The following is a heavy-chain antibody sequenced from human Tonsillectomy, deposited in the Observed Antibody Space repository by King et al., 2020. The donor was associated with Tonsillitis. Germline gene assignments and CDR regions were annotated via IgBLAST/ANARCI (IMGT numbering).Heavy chain of an antibody. CDR3: ARLNQYYYYMDV. Sequence: VQLQESGPGLVKPSETLSLTCTVSGGSISSSSYYWGWIRQPPGKGLEWIGSIYYSGSTYYNPSLQSRVTISVDTSKNQSSLKLSSVTAADTAVYYCARLNQYYYYMDVWGKGTTVTVSS. CDR1: GGSISSSSYY. V-gene: IGHV4-39*01. J-gene: IGHJ6*03. CDR2: IYYSGST.